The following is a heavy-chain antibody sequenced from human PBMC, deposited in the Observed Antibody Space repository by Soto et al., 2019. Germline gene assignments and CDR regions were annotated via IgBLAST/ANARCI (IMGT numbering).Heavy chain of an antibody. CDR3: ASFGKGWYYYYGMDV. Sequence: SETLSLTCTASGGSISSYYWSWIRQPAGKGLEWIGRIYTSGSTNYNPSLKSRVTMSVDTSKNQFSLKLSSVTAADTAVYYCASFGKGWYYYYGMDVWGQGTTVTVSS. J-gene: IGHJ6*02. CDR2: IYTSGST. V-gene: IGHV4-4*07. D-gene: IGHD3-10*01. CDR1: GGSISSYY.